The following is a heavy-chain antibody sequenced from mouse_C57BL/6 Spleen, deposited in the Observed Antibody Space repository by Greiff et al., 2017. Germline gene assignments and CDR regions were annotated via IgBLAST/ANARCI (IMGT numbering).Heavy chain of an antibody. J-gene: IGHJ4*01. CDR2: ISGGGGNT. V-gene: IGHV5-9*01. CDR3: ARQRSTTVVAYYYAMDY. D-gene: IGHD1-1*01. CDR1: GFTFSSYT. Sequence: EVQVVESGGGLVKPGGSLKLSCAASGFTFSSYTMSWVRQTPEKRLEWVATISGGGGNTYYPDSVKGRFTISRDNAKNTLYLQMSSLRSEDTALYYCARQRSTTVVAYYYAMDYWGQGTSVTVSS.